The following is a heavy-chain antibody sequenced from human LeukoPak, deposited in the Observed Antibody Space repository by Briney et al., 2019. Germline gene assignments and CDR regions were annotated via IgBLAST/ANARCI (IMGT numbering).Heavy chain of an antibody. D-gene: IGHD6-13*01. Sequence: SETLSLTCTVSGDSINSYYWSWIRQPPGKGLEWIGYIYYSGSTKYNPSIKSRVTISVDTSKNQFSLKLSSVTAADTAVYYCARSLRGYRFATDYWGQGTLLTLSS. CDR1: GDSINSYY. V-gene: IGHV4-59*08. CDR2: IYYSGST. CDR3: ARSLRGYRFATDY. J-gene: IGHJ4*02.